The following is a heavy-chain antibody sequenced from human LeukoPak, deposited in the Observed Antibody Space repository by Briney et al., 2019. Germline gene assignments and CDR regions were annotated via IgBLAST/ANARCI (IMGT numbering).Heavy chain of an antibody. Sequence: ASVKVSCKASGYTFTSYGISWVRQAPGQGLEWMGWISAYNGNTNYAQKLQSRVTMTTDTSTSTAYMELRSLRSDDTAVYYCARDTYYYGSGSYSAVYYWGQGTLVTVSS. CDR3: ARDTYYYGSGSYSAVYY. V-gene: IGHV1-18*01. CDR1: GYTFTSYG. CDR2: ISAYNGNT. D-gene: IGHD3-10*01. J-gene: IGHJ4*02.